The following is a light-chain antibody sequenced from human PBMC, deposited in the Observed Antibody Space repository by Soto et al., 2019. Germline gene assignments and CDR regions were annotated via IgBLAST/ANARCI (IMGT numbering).Light chain of an antibody. CDR2: GAS. CDR3: QQYDSWLCT. Sequence: EIEMTQSPATLSVSPGERATLSCRASQSVSSKLAWYQQKPGQAPRLLIYGASTRATGIPARFSGSGSGTEFTLIISSLQSEDSAVYYCQQYDSWLCTFGQGTRLEIK. V-gene: IGKV3-15*01. J-gene: IGKJ5*01. CDR1: QSVSSK.